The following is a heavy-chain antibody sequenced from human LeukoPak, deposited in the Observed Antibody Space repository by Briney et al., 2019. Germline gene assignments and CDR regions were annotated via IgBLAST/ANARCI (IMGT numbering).Heavy chain of an antibody. CDR1: GFTFSSHA. CDR2: ISGSGGST. Sequence: GGSLRLSCAASGFTFSSHAMSWVRQAPGKGLEWVSAISGSGGSTYYADSVKGRFTISRDNSKNTLYLQMNSLRAEDTAVYYCAKDLAAADWAGHNAFDSWGQGTMVTVSS. CDR3: AKDLAAADWAGHNAFDS. D-gene: IGHD6-13*01. J-gene: IGHJ3*02. V-gene: IGHV3-23*01.